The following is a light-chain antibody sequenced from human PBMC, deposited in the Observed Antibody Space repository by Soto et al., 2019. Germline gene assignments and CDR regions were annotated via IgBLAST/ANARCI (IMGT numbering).Light chain of an antibody. CDR2: GAS. J-gene: IGKJ1*01. CDR3: QKYNSAPRT. V-gene: IGKV1-27*01. Sequence: TQSPGTLSLSPGERATLSCRASQSVGSTYLAWYQQKPGKVPKLLIYGASALRSGVPSRFSGSGSGTDFTLTISSLQPEDVATYFCQKYNSAPRTFGQGTKVDIK. CDR1: QSVGSTY.